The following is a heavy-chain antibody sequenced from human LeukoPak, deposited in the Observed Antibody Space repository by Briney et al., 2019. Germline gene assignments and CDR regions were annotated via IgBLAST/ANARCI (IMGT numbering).Heavy chain of an antibody. D-gene: IGHD6-13*01. CDR2: INWNGNST. V-gene: IGHV3-20*04. CDR1: GFTFDDYG. Sequence: PGGSLRLSCAASGFTFDDYGMSWVRQAPGKGLEWVSAINWNGNSTGYADSVKGRFTISRDNAKNSLYLQMNGLRAEDTALYYCARSLGRRRIAAAGMDYFDYWGQGTLVTVSS. CDR3: ARSLGRRRIAAAGMDYFDY. J-gene: IGHJ4*02.